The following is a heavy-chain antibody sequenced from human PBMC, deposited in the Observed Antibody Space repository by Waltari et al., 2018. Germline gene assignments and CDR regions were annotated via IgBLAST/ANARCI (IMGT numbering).Heavy chain of an antibody. CDR1: GYTFSDFY. CDR2: VNPNGGST. CDR3: ARAGSTLIWGVAE. V-gene: IGHV1-46*04. D-gene: IGHD3-16*01. J-gene: IGHJ4*02. Sequence: QVQLVQSGAELKNPGASVKVSCKASGYTFSDFYIHWVRQAPGQGLEWMGTVNPNGGSTTYAQKLHDRVTMTSATSTSTVYMELSSLRSEDTAVYYCARAGSTLIWGVAEWGQGTLVTVSS.